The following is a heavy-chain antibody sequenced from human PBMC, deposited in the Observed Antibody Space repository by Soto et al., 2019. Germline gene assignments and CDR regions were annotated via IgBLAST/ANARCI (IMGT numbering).Heavy chain of an antibody. CDR2: IGATGDTT. D-gene: IGHD6-13*01. V-gene: IGHV3-23*01. Sequence: EVQLLESGGGLVQPGGSLRLSCATSGFTFSANGMSWVRQAPGKGLQWVCGIGATGDTTYYADSVKGRFTISRDASKNTLLLQMDNLRAEDTAIYYCTKDDGWDSSDWGQGTLVTVSS. CDR1: GFTFSANG. CDR3: TKDDGWDSSD. J-gene: IGHJ4*02.